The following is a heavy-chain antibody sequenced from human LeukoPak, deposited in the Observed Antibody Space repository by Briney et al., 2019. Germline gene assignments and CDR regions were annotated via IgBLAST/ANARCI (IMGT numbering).Heavy chain of an antibody. CDR1: GFTFNSHS. Sequence: PGGSLRLSCAASGFTFNSHSLNWVRQAPGKGLEWVSSISGSNSYIYYADSMKGRFTISRDNAKNSLYLQMNSLRAEDTAVYYCARERGGGGSGVVIKRSYYYMDVWGKGTTVTVSS. CDR2: ISGSNSYI. D-gene: IGHD3-3*01. CDR3: ARERGGGGSGVVIKRSYYYMDV. V-gene: IGHV3-21*01. J-gene: IGHJ6*03.